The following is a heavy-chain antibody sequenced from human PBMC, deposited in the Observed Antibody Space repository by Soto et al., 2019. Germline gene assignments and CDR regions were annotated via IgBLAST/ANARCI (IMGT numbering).Heavy chain of an antibody. V-gene: IGHV3-30-3*01. D-gene: IGHD2-21*02. CDR1: GFTFSSYA. CDR2: ISYDGSDK. J-gene: IGHJ3*02. CDR3: ARYIVVVTATYAFDI. Sequence: QVQLVESGGGVVQPGRSLRLSCAASGFTFSSYAMHWVRQAPGKGLEWVAVISYDGSDKYQADSVKGRFTISRDNSKNTLYLQMNSLRAEDTAVYYCARYIVVVTATYAFDIWGQGTMVTVSS.